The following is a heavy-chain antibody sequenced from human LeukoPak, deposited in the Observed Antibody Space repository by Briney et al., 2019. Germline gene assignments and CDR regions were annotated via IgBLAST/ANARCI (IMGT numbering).Heavy chain of an antibody. V-gene: IGHV4-59*01. D-gene: IGHD6-19*01. CDR3: ARVLYSSGWYGYYYYYMDV. Sequence: PSETLSLTCTVSGGSISSYYWSWIRQPPGKGLEWIGYIYYSGSTNYNPSLKSRVTISVDTSKNQFSLKLSSVTAADTAVYYCARVLYSSGWYGYYYYYMDVWGKGTTVTVSS. CDR1: GGSISSYY. CDR2: IYYSGST. J-gene: IGHJ6*03.